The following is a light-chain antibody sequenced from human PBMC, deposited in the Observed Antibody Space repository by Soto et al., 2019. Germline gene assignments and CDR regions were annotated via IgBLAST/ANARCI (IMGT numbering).Light chain of an antibody. V-gene: IGKV3-20*01. J-gene: IGKJ2*01. Sequence: EIVLTQSPGTLSLSPGERATLSCRTSQTVSSTYLAWYQQKRGQAPRLLIYGTSNRPTGIPYRFSGSGSGTDFTLTISRLEPEDFAVYHCQLYGSSPLYSFAQGTELEIK. CDR1: QTVSSTY. CDR2: GTS. CDR3: QLYGSSPLYS.